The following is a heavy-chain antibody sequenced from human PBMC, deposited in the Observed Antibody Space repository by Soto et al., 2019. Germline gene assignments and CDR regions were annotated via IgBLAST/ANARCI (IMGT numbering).Heavy chain of an antibody. J-gene: IGHJ5*02. CDR3: ARRHWGNWFDP. CDR1: GGSISSGDYY. D-gene: IGHD3-16*01. V-gene: IGHV4-30-4*01. Sequence: PSETLSLTCTVSGGSISSGDYYWSWIRQPPGKGLEWMGYFSYSGSTYYNPSLKSRITISVDTSKNQFSLKLSSVTAADTAVYYCARRHWGNWFDPWGQGTLVTVSS. CDR2: FSYSGST.